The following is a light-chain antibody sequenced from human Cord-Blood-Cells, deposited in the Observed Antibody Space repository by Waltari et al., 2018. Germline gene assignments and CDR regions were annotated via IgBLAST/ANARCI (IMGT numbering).Light chain of an antibody. V-gene: IGKV3-15*01. Sequence: EIVMTQSPATLSVSSGERATLSSRASQSVSSNLAWYQQKPGQAPRLLIYGASTRATGIPARFSGSRSRTEFTLRISSLESEDFSVYYCQQKSIWPPWTFGQGTKVEIK. J-gene: IGKJ1*01. CDR1: QSVSSN. CDR3: QQKSIWPPWT. CDR2: GAS.